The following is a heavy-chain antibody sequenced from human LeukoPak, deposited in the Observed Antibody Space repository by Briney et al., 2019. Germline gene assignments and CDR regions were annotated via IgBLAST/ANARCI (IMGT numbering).Heavy chain of an antibody. D-gene: IGHD1-1*01. V-gene: IGHV1-69*01. Sequence: SVKVSCKDSGGTFSSYAISWVRQAPGQGLEWMGGIIPIFGTANYAQKFQGRVTITADESTSTAYMELSSLRSEDTAVYYCARVNWNGMELGAFDIWGQGTMVTVSS. CDR2: IIPIFGTA. CDR3: ARVNWNGMELGAFDI. CDR1: GGTFSSYA. J-gene: IGHJ3*02.